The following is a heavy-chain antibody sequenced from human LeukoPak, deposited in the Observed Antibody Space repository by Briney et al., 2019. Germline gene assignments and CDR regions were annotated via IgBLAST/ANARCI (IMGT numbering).Heavy chain of an antibody. CDR2: ISVSGGST. D-gene: IGHD5-18*01. J-gene: IGHJ4*02. CDR3: AKVSSWIQLWFREDTYFDS. Sequence: GGSLTLSCVASGFTFSSYAMSGVRQAPRKGLEGVSAISVSGGSTSYEASVTGRFTISRDNSKNTLYLQMNSLRAEDTAVYYCAKVSSWIQLWFREDTYFDSWGQGTLVTVSS. CDR1: GFTFSSYA. V-gene: IGHV3-23*01.